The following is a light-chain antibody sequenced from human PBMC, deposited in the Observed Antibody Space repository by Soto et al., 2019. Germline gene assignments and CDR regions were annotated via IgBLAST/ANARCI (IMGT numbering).Light chain of an antibody. J-gene: IGLJ1*01. V-gene: IGLV1-47*01. Sequence: QSVLTQPPSASGTPGQRVTISCSGSSSNIGTNYVNWYQQVPGTAPKLLIYTNNQRPSGVPDRFSGSKSGTSASLAISGLRSEDEADYFCAAWDDSLSGRDVFGTGTKLTVL. CDR3: AAWDDSLSGRDV. CDR1: SSNIGTNY. CDR2: TNN.